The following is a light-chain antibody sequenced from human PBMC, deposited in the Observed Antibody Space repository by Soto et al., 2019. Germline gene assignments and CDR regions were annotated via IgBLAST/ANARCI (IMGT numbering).Light chain of an antibody. CDR3: QQLNSHPLT. J-gene: IGKJ4*01. CDR1: QGISSY. V-gene: IGKV1-9*01. CDR2: AAS. Sequence: IQLTQSPSSLSASVGARVTITCRASQGISSYLAWYQQKPGKAPKLLIYAASTLQSGVPSRFSGSGSGTDFTLTSSSLQPEDFATYYCQQLNSHPLTFGGGTKVEIK.